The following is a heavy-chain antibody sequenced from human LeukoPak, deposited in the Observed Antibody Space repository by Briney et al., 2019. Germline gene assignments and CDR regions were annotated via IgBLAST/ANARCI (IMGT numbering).Heavy chain of an antibody. Sequence: GGSLRLSCAASGFTLSSYSMNWVRQAPGKGLEWVSYISSSSTHIYYADSVKGRFTISRDNARNSLYLQMNSLRAEDTAIYYCARSEHSSSSFDYWGQGTLVAVSS. CDR1: GFTLSSYS. CDR3: ARSEHSSSSFDY. CDR2: ISSSSTHI. J-gene: IGHJ4*02. V-gene: IGHV3-21*01. D-gene: IGHD6-6*01.